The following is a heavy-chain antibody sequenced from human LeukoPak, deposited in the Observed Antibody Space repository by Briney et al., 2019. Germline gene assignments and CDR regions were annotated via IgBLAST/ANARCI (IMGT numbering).Heavy chain of an antibody. CDR1: GFTSFSSA. D-gene: IGHD2/OR15-2a*01. J-gene: IGHJ4*02. CDR3: AQEILRYYFHH. CDR2: ISYDGSNK. Sequence: PGGSLRLSCAASGFTSFSSATHWVRQAPGKGLEWVAVISYDGSNKYYADSVKGRFTISRDNSKNTLYLQMNSLRAEDTAVYYCAQEILRYYFHHWRRGTLVTVSS. V-gene: IGHV3-30-3*01.